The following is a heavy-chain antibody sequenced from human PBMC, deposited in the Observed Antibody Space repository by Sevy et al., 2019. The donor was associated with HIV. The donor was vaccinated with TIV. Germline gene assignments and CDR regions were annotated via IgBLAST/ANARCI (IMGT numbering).Heavy chain of an antibody. CDR2: INPNSGGT. J-gene: IGHJ5*02. V-gene: IGHV1-2*02. CDR1: GYTFTGYY. Sequence: ASVKVSCKASGYTFTGYYMHWVRQAPGQGLEWMGWINPNSGGTNYAQKFQGRVTMTRDTSISKAYMELSRLRSDDTAVYYCARVEGGYSSSSSWFDPWGQGTLVTVSS. CDR3: ARVEGGYSSSSSWFDP. D-gene: IGHD6-6*01.